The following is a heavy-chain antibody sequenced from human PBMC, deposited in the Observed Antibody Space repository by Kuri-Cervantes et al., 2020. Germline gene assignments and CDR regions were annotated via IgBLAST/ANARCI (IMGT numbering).Heavy chain of an antibody. CDR3: ARGLLWFGELFLPQFDY. D-gene: IGHD3-10*01. CDR2: TSYDGSNK. CDR1: GFTFSSYG. Sequence: LSLTCAASGFTFSSYGMHWVRQAPGKGLEWVAVTSYDGSNKYYADSVKGRFTISRDNSKNTLYVQMNSLRAEDTAVYYCARGLLWFGELFLPQFDYWGQGTLVTVSS. V-gene: IGHV3-30*19. J-gene: IGHJ4*02.